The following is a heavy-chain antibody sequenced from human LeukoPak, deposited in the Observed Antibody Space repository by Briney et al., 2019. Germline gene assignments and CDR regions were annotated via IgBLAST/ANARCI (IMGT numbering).Heavy chain of an antibody. Sequence: SETLSLTCAVYGGSFSGYYWSWIRQPPGKGLEWIGEINHRGSTNYNPSLKSRVTISVDTSKNQFSLKLSSVTAADTAVYYCARGGYGDYIYWGQGTLVTVSS. J-gene: IGHJ4*02. V-gene: IGHV4-34*01. D-gene: IGHD4-17*01. CDR3: ARGGYGDYIY. CDR1: GGSFSGYY. CDR2: INHRGST.